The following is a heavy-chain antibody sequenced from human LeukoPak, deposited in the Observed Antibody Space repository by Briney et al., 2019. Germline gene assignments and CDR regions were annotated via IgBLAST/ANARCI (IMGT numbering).Heavy chain of an antibody. CDR2: IDHSGIT. V-gene: IGHV4-34*01. Sequence: SETLSLTCSVYRESFSDYYWTWIRQPPGKGLEWIGEIDHSGITNYNPSLKSRVTISGDTAKNQFSLKLSSVTAADTAVYYCAVGGYDTTGYRVGMDYWGQGTLVTVSS. J-gene: IGHJ4*02. CDR1: RESFSDYY. D-gene: IGHD3-22*01. CDR3: AVGGYDTTGYRVGMDY.